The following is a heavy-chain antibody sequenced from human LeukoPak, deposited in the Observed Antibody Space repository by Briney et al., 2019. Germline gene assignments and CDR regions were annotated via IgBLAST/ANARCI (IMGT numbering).Heavy chain of an antibody. V-gene: IGHV4-30-4*01. CDR2: IYYSGST. Sequence: SQTLSLTCTVSGGSISSGDYYWSWIRQPPGKGLEWIGYIYYSGSTYYNPSLKGRVTISVDTSKNQFSLKLSSVTAADTAVYYCARYYDSVGELGDAFDIWGQGTMVTVSS. J-gene: IGHJ3*02. CDR1: GGSISSGDYY. D-gene: IGHD3-22*01. CDR3: ARYYDSVGELGDAFDI.